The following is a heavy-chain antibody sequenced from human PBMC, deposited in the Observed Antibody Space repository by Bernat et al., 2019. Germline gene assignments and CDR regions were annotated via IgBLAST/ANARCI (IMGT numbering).Heavy chain of an antibody. CDR2: IYSGGST. J-gene: IGHJ4*02. D-gene: IGHD5-18*01. CDR3: ARDSSGYSYGYYFDY. V-gene: IGHV3-53*01. Sequence: EVQLVESGGGLIQPGGSLRLSCAASGFTVSSNYMSWVRQAPGKGLEWVSVIYSGGSTYYADSVKGRFTISRDNSKNTLYLQMNSLRAEDTAVYYCARDSSGYSYGYYFDYWGQGTLVTVSS. CDR1: GFTVSSNY.